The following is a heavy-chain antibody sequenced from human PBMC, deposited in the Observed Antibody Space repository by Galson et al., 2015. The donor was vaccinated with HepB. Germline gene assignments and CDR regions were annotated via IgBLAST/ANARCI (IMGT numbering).Heavy chain of an antibody. CDR3: AKDLEDIVVVPAAIHYYFYYGMDV. D-gene: IGHD2-2*01. J-gene: IGHJ6*04. V-gene: IGHV3-30*18. CDR2: ISYDGSNK. CDR1: GFTFSSYG. Sequence: SLRLSCAASGFTFSSYGMHWVRQAPGKGLEWVAVISYDGSNKYYADSVKGRFTISRDNSKNTLYLQMNSLRAEDTAVYYCAKDLEDIVVVPAAIHYYFYYGMDVCGKGTTVTASS.